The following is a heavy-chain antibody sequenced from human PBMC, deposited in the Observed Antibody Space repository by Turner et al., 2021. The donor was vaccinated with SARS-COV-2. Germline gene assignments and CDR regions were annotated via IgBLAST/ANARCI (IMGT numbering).Heavy chain of an antibody. CDR2: SIRDSGAT. Sequence: QPVQPAAEVKKPGAPVKGSCRPSGYAFTSFFLAWVRLVPGQRLEWLGWSIRDSGATKYGENSEGRVSSTRNESISTVFLVLTNLRSDDTAVYYCSRSRSFYFELWGPGTLVSVSS. J-gene: IGHJ4*02. CDR3: SRSRSFYFEL. D-gene: IGHD3-9*01. CDR1: GYAFTSFF. V-gene: IGHV1-2*02.